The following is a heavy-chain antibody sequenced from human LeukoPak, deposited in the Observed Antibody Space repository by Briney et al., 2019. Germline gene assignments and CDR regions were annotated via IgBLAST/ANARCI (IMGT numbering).Heavy chain of an antibody. Sequence: GASVTVSCKASGYTFTSYAMHWVRQAPGQRLEWMGWINAGNGNTKYSQKFQGRVTITRDTSASTAYMELSSLRSEDTAVYYCARAYSSSWSYLANFDYWGQGTLVTVSS. CDR1: GYTFTSYA. CDR3: ARAYSSSWSYLANFDY. CDR2: INAGNGNT. V-gene: IGHV1-3*01. D-gene: IGHD6-13*01. J-gene: IGHJ4*02.